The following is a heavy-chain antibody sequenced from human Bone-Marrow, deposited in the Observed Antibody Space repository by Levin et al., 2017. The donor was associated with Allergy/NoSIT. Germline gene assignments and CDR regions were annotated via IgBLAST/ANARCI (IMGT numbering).Heavy chain of an antibody. J-gene: IGHJ6*03. CDR2: INPSDGST. CDR1: GYTFTNYH. Sequence: PGESLKISCKATGYTFTNYHIHWVRQAPGQGLEWMGIINPSDGSTSNAQKFQGRLTMTRDTSTSTVYMELSSLRSEDTAVYYCARGPQLERHIPNYYYYYMDVWGNGTAVTVSS. V-gene: IGHV1-46*03. CDR3: ARGPQLERHIPNYYYYYMDV. D-gene: IGHD1-1*01.